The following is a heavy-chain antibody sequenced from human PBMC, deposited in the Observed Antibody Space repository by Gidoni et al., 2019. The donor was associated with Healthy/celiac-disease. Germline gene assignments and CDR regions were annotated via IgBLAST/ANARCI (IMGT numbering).Heavy chain of an antibody. D-gene: IGHD6-6*01. CDR3: AKLLGSSSHNWFDP. Sequence: QVQLVESGGGVVQPGRSLRLSCAASGFTFSSYGMHWVRQAPGKGLEWVAVISYDGSNKYYADSVKGRFTISRDNSKNTLYLQMNSLRAEDTAVYYCAKLLGSSSHNWFDPWGQGTLVTVSS. V-gene: IGHV3-30*18. CDR2: ISYDGSNK. J-gene: IGHJ5*02. CDR1: GFTFSSYG.